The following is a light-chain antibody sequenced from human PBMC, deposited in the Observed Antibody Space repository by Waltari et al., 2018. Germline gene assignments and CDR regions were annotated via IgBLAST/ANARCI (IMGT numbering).Light chain of an antibody. CDR1: QSVSSN. CDR2: GAS. CDR3: QKYGYWPRT. V-gene: IGKV3-11*01. Sequence: EIVLTQSPATLSLSPGDRATLSCRASQSVSSNLAWYQQRPGQAPRLLIFGASSRATGIPDRFSGSGSGTDFTLIISNLVPEDFSAYYCQKYGYWPRTFGQGTKVEIK. J-gene: IGKJ1*01.